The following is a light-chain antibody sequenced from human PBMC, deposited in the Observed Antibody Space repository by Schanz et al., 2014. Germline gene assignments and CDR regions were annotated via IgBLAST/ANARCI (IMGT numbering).Light chain of an antibody. CDR1: SSDIGRYNY. Sequence: QSALTQPPSASGSPGQSVTISCTGTSSDIGRYNYVSWYQHHPGKAPKLLIYDVTKRPSGVPDRFSGSKSGNTASLTVSGLQADDEADYYCSSNGGVNIYVFGTGTKLTVL. J-gene: IGLJ1*01. CDR2: DVT. CDR3: SSNGGVNIYV. V-gene: IGLV2-8*01.